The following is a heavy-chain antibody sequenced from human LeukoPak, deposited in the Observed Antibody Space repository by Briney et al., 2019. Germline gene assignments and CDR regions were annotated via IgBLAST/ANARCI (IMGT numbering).Heavy chain of an antibody. D-gene: IGHD4-17*01. CDR1: GFTVSSNY. V-gene: IGHV3-53*01. J-gene: IGHJ4*02. CDR3: VRGDYGDYTLFDY. CDR2: IYSVGST. Sequence: GGSLRLSCAASGFTVSSNYMSWVRQAPGKGLEWVSVIYSVGSTYYADSVKGRFTISRDNSKNTLYLQMNSLRAEDTAVYYCVRGDYGDYTLFDYWGQGTLVTVSS.